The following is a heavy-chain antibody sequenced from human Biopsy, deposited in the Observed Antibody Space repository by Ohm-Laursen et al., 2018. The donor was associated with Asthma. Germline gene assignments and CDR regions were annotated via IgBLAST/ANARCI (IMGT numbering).Heavy chain of an antibody. V-gene: IGHV1-69*01. D-gene: IGHD5-12*01. CDR2: LIPVLGTP. CDR1: GDSFSNYA. Sequence: SSVKVPCHASGDSFSNYAISWGRQAPGQGLEWMGGLIPVLGTPDHAQMFEGRVTITADESTSTAYMELSSLSSEDTAVYYCARGYSGSDRIVYYYSGLEVWGQGTTVTVSS. CDR3: ARGYSGSDRIVYYYSGLEV. J-gene: IGHJ6*02.